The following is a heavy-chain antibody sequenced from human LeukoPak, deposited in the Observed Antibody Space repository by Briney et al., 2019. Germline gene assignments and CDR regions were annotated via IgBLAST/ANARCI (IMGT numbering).Heavy chain of an antibody. CDR1: GGSISSGSYY. D-gene: IGHD3-22*01. Sequence: PSETLSLTCTVSGGSISSGSYYWSWIRQPAGKGLEWIGRIYTSGTTNYNPSLKSRVTISVDTSKNQFSLKLSSVTAADTAVYYCARLQGVYDSSGRDYWGQGTLVTVSS. V-gene: IGHV4-61*02. CDR3: ARLQGVYDSSGRDY. CDR2: IYTSGTT. J-gene: IGHJ4*02.